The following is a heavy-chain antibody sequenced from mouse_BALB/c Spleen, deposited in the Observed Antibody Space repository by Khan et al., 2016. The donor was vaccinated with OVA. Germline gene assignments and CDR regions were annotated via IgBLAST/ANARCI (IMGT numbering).Heavy chain of an antibody. D-gene: IGHD4-1*01. CDR2: ISSGGDYT. Sequence: EVELVESGGDLVKPGGSLKLSCAASGFTFSSYSMSWVRQTPDKRPEWVASISSGGDYTYFPDSVKGRFTISRDNADNALYLQMSSLRSEDTAMYFCASHLTGSFDYWGQGTLVTVSA. J-gene: IGHJ3*01. V-gene: IGHV5-6*01. CDR3: ASHLTGSFDY. CDR1: GFTFSSYS.